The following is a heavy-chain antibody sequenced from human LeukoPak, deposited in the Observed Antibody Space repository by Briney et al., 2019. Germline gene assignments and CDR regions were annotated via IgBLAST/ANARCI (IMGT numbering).Heavy chain of an antibody. CDR3: ARDTRGYYYDSSGTSPGGIYFDY. J-gene: IGHJ4*02. CDR2: ISYDGSNK. V-gene: IGHV3-30-3*01. D-gene: IGHD3-22*01. Sequence: PGRSLRLSCAASGFTFSSYAMHWVRQAPGKGLEWVAVISYDGSNKYYADSVKGRFTISRDNSKNTLYLQMNSLRAEDTAVYYCARDTRGYYYDSSGTSPGGIYFDYWGQGTLVTVSS. CDR1: GFTFSSYA.